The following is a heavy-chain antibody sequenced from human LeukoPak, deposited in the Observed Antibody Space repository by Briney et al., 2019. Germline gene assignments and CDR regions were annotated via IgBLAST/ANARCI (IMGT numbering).Heavy chain of an antibody. CDR2: IYYSGNT. Sequence: PSETLSLTCTVSGGSISSSSYYWGWIRQPPDKGLEWIGSIYYSGNTYYNPSLRSRVTISVDTSKNQFSLKLSSVTAADTAVYYCARHHKTTTVYRYYYYYMDAWGKGTTVTVSS. V-gene: IGHV4-39*01. CDR1: GGSISSSSYY. D-gene: IGHD4-17*01. J-gene: IGHJ6*03. CDR3: ARHHKTTTVYRYYYYYMDA.